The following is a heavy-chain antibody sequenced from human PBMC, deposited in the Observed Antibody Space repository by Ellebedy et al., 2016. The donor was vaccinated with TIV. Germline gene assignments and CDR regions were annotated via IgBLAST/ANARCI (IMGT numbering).Heavy chain of an antibody. V-gene: IGHV3-64D*06. CDR2: ISTGTT. Sequence: GESLKISXSASGFSFSSHTMHWVRQAPGKGLEYVSSISTGTTYYADSVKGRFTISRDNTKNMLYLQMSILRGEDTAMYHCVKDLAGTYSFDYWGQGTLVTVSS. CDR1: GFSFSSHT. J-gene: IGHJ4*02. D-gene: IGHD1-26*01. CDR3: VKDLAGTYSFDY.